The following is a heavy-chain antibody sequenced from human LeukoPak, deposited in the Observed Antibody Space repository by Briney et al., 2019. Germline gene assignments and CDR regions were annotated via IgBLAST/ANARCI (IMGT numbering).Heavy chain of an antibody. Sequence: ASVKVSCKASGYTFTSYDINWVRQATGQGLEWMGWMNPNSGNTGYAQKFQGRVTMTRNTSISTAYMELSSLRSEDTAVYYCARVGYCSGGSCYWLGWFDPWGQGTLVTVSS. CDR3: ARVGYCSGGSCYWLGWFDP. J-gene: IGHJ5*02. V-gene: IGHV1-8*01. D-gene: IGHD2-15*01. CDR2: MNPNSGNT. CDR1: GYTFTSYD.